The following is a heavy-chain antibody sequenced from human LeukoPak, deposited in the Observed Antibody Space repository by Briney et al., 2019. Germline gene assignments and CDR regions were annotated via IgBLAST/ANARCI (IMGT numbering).Heavy chain of an antibody. CDR1: GFTFSIHT. V-gene: IGHV3-21*01. D-gene: IGHD3-22*01. CDR3: ARGESSGCSTLSD. Sequence: GGSLRLSCAASGFTFSIHTMNWVRQAPGKGLEWVSSITGSSTYTYYADSMKGRFTISRDNAKNSLYLQMNSLRAEDTAVYYCARGESSGCSTLSDWGQGTLVTVSS. CDR2: ITGSSTYT. J-gene: IGHJ4*02.